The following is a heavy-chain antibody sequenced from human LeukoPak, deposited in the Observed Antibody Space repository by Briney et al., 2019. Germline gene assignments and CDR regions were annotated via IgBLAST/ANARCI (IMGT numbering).Heavy chain of an antibody. CDR2: ISGSGGST. Sequence: GGSLRLSCAASGFTFSNYAMSWVRQAPGRGLEWVSAISGSGGSTYYADSVKGRFTISRDNSKNTLSLQMNSLRVEDTAEYYCAKDRTFSGSPDNNWFDPWGQGTLVTVSS. CDR3: AKDRTFSGSPDNNWFDP. D-gene: IGHD1-26*01. V-gene: IGHV3-23*01. CDR1: GFTFSNYA. J-gene: IGHJ5*02.